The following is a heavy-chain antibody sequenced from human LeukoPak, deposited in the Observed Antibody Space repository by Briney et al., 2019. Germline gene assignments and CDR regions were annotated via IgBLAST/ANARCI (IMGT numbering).Heavy chain of an antibody. CDR2: IYYSGST. CDR1: GGSVSSSTYY. Sequence: SETLSLACSVSGGSVSSSTYYWGWIRQPPGKGLEWIGNIYYSGSTYYNPSLKSRVTMSVDTSNNQFSLKMHSVTAADTAVYYCARLSKGRFFDYIFDYWGQGTLVTVSS. J-gene: IGHJ4*02. CDR3: ARLSKGRFFDYIFDY. V-gene: IGHV4-39*01. D-gene: IGHD3-9*01.